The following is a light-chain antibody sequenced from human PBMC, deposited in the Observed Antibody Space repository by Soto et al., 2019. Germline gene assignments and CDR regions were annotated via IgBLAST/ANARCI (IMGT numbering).Light chain of an antibody. CDR1: HSVSSNY. CDR2: GAS. V-gene: IGKV3-20*01. CDR3: QQYGSSRGYT. Sequence: IVLTQSPGTLSLSPGERATLSCRASHSVSSNYLAWYQQKPGQAPRLLISGASSRAAGIPDRFSASGSGTDFTLTISRLEPEDFAVYYCQQYGSSRGYTFGQGTKLEIK. J-gene: IGKJ2*01.